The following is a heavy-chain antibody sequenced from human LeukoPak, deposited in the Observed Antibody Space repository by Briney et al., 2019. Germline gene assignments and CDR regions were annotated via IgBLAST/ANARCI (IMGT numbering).Heavy chain of an antibody. D-gene: IGHD5-18*01. Sequence: PSETLSLTCTVSGGSISSSSYYWGWIRQPPGKGLEWIGSIYYSGSTYYNPSLKSRVTISVDTSKNQFSLKLSSVTAADTAVYYCARGLSRDSYGPWDFHYYFDYWGQGTLVTVSS. J-gene: IGHJ4*02. CDR2: IYYSGST. CDR3: ARGLSRDSYGPWDFHYYFDY. V-gene: IGHV4-39*07. CDR1: GGSISSSSYY.